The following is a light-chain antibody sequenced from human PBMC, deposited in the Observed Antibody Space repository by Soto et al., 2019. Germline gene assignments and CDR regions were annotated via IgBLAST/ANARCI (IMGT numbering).Light chain of an antibody. CDR3: QQLYTLPYT. J-gene: IGKJ5*01. Sequence: DIQLTQSPSLLSASIGDRVTITCRASHDISTFLAWYQQKPGKAPKLLIYEASTLQSGVPSRFSCSGSGTEFKLTISGLLPEDFAAYHCQQLYTLPYTFGKGTRL. V-gene: IGKV1-9*01. CDR1: HDISTF. CDR2: EAS.